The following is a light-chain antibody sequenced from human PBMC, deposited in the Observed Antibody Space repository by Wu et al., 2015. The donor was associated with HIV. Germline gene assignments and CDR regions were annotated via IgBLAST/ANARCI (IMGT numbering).Light chain of an antibody. Sequence: DIQLTQSPSFLSASVGDRVTITCRASQDISFYLAWYQQKPGEAPQLLIYAASTLQSAIPSRFSGSGSGTEFTLTISSLQPEDFATYYCQQHNNYPRTSGQGTKVEIK. CDR1: QDISFY. V-gene: IGKV1-9*01. J-gene: IGKJ1*01. CDR2: AAS. CDR3: QQHNNYPRT.